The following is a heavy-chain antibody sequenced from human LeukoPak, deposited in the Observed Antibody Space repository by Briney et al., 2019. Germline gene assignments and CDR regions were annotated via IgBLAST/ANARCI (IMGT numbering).Heavy chain of an antibody. V-gene: IGHV3-7*01. CDR1: GFTFSSYW. J-gene: IGHJ4*02. CDR3: ARSLSADGYVRGHFDY. CDR2: IKQDGSEK. D-gene: IGHD5-24*01. Sequence: GGSLRLSRAASGFTFSSYWMSWVRQAPGKGLEWVANIKQDGSEKYYVDSVKGRFTISRDNAKNSLYLQMSTLRAEDTAVYSCARSLSADGYVRGHFDYWGQGTLVTVSS.